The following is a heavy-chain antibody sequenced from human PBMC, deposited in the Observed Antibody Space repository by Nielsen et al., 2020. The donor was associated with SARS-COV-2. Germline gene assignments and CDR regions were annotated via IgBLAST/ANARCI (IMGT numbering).Heavy chain of an antibody. CDR3: ARAAGYYYYYMDV. V-gene: IGHV4-31*03. J-gene: IGHJ6*03. Sequence: SETLSLTCTVSGGSISSGGYYWSWICQHPGKGLEWIGYIYYSGSTYYNPSLKSRVTTSVDTSKNQFSLKLSSVTAADTAVYYCARAAGYYYYYMDVWGKGTTVTVSS. CDR2: IYYSGST. CDR1: GGSISSGGYY. D-gene: IGHD3-10*01.